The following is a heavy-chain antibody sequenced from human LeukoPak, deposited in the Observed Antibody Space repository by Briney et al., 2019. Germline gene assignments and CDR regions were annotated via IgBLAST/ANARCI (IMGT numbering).Heavy chain of an antibody. V-gene: IGHV3-30*02. Sequence: GGSLRLSCAASGFTFSSSGMHWVRQAPGKGLEWVAFISYDGSNRYYADSVKGRFTISRDNSKNTLYLQMNSLRAEDTAVYYRARERGNSYGYDYWGQGTLVTVSS. CDR2: ISYDGSNR. CDR1: GFTFSSSG. J-gene: IGHJ4*02. D-gene: IGHD5-18*01. CDR3: ARERGNSYGYDY.